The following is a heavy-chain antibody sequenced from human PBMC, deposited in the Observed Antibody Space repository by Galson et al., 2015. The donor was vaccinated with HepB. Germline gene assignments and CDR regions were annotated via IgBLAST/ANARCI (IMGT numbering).Heavy chain of an antibody. D-gene: IGHD2-2*01. CDR1: GYSFTSYW. CDR2: IDPSDSYT. Sequence: QSGAEVKKPGESLRISCKGSGYSFTSYWISWVRQMPGKGLEWMGRIDPSDSYTNYSPSFQGHVTISADKSISTAYLQWSSLKASDTAMYYCARGYCSSTSCYLESGWFDPWGQGTLVTVSS. CDR3: ARGYCSSTSCYLESGWFDP. J-gene: IGHJ5*02. V-gene: IGHV5-10-1*01.